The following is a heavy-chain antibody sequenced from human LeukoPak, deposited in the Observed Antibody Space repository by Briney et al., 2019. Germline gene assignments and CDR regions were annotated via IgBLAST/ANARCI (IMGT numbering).Heavy chain of an antibody. J-gene: IGHJ4*02. CDR2: ISSDGRDL. Sequence: GGSLRLSCAASGFTFRTYPMHWVRQAPGKGLEWVAVISSDGRDLYYADSVKGRFTVARGNSKNTLYLRMNNMRDEDTAVYYCAKDLSSGSADYYFDYWGQGTLVTVSA. CDR3: AKDLSSGSADYYFDY. CDR1: GFTFRTYP. D-gene: IGHD1-26*01. V-gene: IGHV3-30*04.